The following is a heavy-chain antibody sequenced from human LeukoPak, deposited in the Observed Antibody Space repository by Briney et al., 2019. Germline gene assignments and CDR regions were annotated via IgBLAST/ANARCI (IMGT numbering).Heavy chain of an antibody. V-gene: IGHV4-61*02. D-gene: IGHD6-19*01. J-gene: IGHJ6*03. CDR1: GGSISSGGYY. CDR3: ARRAIAVAGSPYYYYYYMDV. Sequence: SETLSLTCTVSGGSISSGGYYWSWIRQPAGKGLEWIGRIYTSGSTNYNPSLKSRVTISVDTSKNQFSLKLSSVTAADTAVYYCARRAIAVAGSPYYYYYYMDVWGKGTTVTVSS. CDR2: IYTSGST.